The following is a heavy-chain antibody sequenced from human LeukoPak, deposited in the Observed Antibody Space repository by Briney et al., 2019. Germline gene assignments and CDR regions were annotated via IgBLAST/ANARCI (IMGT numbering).Heavy chain of an antibody. D-gene: IGHD3-22*01. CDR3: ARRWPHSSGYYLFDY. CDR1: GGTFSSHG. J-gene: IGHJ4*02. CDR2: IIPIFGTT. V-gene: IGHV1-69*05. Sequence: SVKVSCKASGGTFSSHGLSWVRQAPGQGLEWMGGIIPIFGTTNYAQNFQGRVTITMDESTSTACMELSSLRADDTAVYYCARRWPHSSGYYLFDYWGQGTLVTVSS.